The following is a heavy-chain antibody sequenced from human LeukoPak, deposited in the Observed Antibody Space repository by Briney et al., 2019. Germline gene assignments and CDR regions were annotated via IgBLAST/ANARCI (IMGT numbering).Heavy chain of an antibody. CDR3: ARGDYYDSSANFNDAFDI. Sequence: PGGSLRLSCAASGFTFSTYWMSWVRQAPGKGLEWMANIKPDGSEKYYVDSVKGRFTISRDNAKNSLYLHMNSLRAEDTAVYYCARGDYYDSSANFNDAFDIWGQGTMVTVSS. CDR1: GFTFSTYW. D-gene: IGHD3-22*01. J-gene: IGHJ3*02. V-gene: IGHV3-7*01. CDR2: IKPDGSEK.